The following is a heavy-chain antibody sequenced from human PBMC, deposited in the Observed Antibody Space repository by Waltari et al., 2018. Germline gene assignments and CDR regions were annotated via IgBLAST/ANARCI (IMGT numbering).Heavy chain of an antibody. CDR2: ISAYNGNT. V-gene: IGHV1-18*01. CDR3: ARDLSYDFWSGYPEGDY. J-gene: IGHJ4*02. D-gene: IGHD3-3*01. CDR1: GYTFTSYG. Sequence: QVQLMQSGAEVKKPGASVKVSCQASGYTFTSYGLSCVRQAPGQGLEWMGWISAYNGNTNYAQKLQGRVTMTTDTSTSTAYMELRSLRSDDTAVYYCARDLSYDFWSGYPEGDYWGQGTLVTVSS.